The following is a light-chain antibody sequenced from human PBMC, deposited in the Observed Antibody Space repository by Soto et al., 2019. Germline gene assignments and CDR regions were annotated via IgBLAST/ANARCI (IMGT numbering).Light chain of an antibody. CDR2: DVS. J-gene: IGKJ5*01. Sequence: LMTQSPSALSVSPGERVTLSCRAGQGVTTNFAWYRQKSGQSPRLLIYDVSSRATGVPSRFSGTGSETDFTLTISGLQSEDSAIYFCQQYNNWPFSFGQGTRLEIK. CDR3: QQYNNWPFS. V-gene: IGKV3-15*01. CDR1: QGVTTN.